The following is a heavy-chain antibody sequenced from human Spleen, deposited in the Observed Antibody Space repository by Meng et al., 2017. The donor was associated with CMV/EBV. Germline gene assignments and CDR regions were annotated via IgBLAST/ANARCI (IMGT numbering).Heavy chain of an antibody. J-gene: IGHJ5*02. CDR2: IYYSGST. CDR1: ISSGGYY. D-gene: IGHD3-3*01. V-gene: IGHV4-31*02. Sequence: ISSGGYYWSWIRQHPGKGLEWIGYIYYSGSTYYNPSLKSRVTISVDTSKNQFSLKLSSVTAADTAVYYCARIQYYDFWSGYTNWFDPWGRGTLVTVSS. CDR3: ARIQYYDFWSGYTNWFDP.